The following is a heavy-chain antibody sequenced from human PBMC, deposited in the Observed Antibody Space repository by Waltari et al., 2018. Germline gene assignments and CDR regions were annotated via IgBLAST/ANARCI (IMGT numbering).Heavy chain of an antibody. CDR3: ARGVRGRYYYYYYMDV. CDR1: GGSFSGYY. V-gene: IGHV4-34*01. D-gene: IGHD3-10*01. J-gene: IGHJ6*03. Sequence: QVQLQQWGAGLLKPSETLSLTCAVYGGSFSGYYWSWIRQPPGKGLEWIGEINHSGSTNYNPSLKSRVTISVDTSKNQFSLKLSSVTAADTAVYYCARGVRGRYYYYYYMDVWGKGTTVTVSS. CDR2: INHSGST.